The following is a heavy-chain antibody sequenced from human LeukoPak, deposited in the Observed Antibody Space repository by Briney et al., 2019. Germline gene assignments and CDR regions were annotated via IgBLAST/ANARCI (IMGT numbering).Heavy chain of an antibody. Sequence: ASVKVSCKASGYTFTSYYMHWVRQAPGQGLEWMGWISAHNGNTNYAQKLQGRVTMTTDTSTSTAYMELRSLRSDDTAVYYCASEERGYYFDYWGQGTLVTVSS. D-gene: IGHD3-10*01. V-gene: IGHV1-18*04. J-gene: IGHJ4*02. CDR3: ASEERGYYFDY. CDR1: GYTFTSYY. CDR2: ISAHNGNT.